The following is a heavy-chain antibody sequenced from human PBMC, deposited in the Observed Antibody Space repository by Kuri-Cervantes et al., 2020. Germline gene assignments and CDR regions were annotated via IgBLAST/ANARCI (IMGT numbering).Heavy chain of an antibody. J-gene: IGHJ5*02. Sequence: ASVKVSCKASGYTFTSYGISWVRQAPGQGLEWMGWISAYNGNTNYAQKFQGRVTVTRNTSISTAYMELSSLRSEDTAVYYCATTSGRRSYNWFDPWGQGTLVTVSS. V-gene: IGHV1-18*01. D-gene: IGHD3-10*01. CDR2: ISAYNGNT. CDR1: GYTFTSYG. CDR3: ATTSGRRSYNWFDP.